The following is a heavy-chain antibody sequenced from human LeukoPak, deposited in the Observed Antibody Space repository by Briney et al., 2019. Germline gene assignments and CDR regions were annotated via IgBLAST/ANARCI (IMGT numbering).Heavy chain of an antibody. CDR1: GGSISSGSYY. CDR3: ARGLNRGYCSGGSCYNWFDP. Sequence: PSETLSLTCTVSGGSISSGSYYWSWIRQPAGKGLEWIGRIYTSGSTNYNPSLKSRVTISVDTSKNQFSLKLSSVTAADTAVYYCARGLNRGYCSGGSCYNWFDPWGQGTLVTVSS. D-gene: IGHD2-15*01. J-gene: IGHJ5*02. V-gene: IGHV4-61*02. CDR2: IYTSGST.